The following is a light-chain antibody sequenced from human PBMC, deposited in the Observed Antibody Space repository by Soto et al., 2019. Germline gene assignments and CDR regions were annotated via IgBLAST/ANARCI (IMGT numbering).Light chain of an antibody. CDR3: QQYTILWT. V-gene: IGKV1-5*01. Sequence: DIQMTQSPSTLSASVGDRVTITCRASQSISSWLAWYQQKPGKAPKLLIYDASSLESGVPSRFSGSGSGTEFTLTISSLQPDDFAAYYCQQYTILWTFAPGLKVDIK. CDR1: QSISSW. CDR2: DAS. J-gene: IGKJ1*01.